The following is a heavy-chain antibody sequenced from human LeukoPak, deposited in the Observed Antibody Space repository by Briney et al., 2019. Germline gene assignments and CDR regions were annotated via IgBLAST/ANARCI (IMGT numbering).Heavy chain of an antibody. V-gene: IGHV3-11*04. Sequence: PGGSLRLSCVASGFTFSDYYMSWIRQAPGKGLEWVSYIRSSGTTIHYADSVKGRFTISRDNAKNSLYLQMNSLRAEDTAVYYCGRDRGELTDVFDYWGQGTLVTVSS. CDR3: GRDRGELTDVFDY. J-gene: IGHJ4*02. CDR1: GFTFSDYY. D-gene: IGHD3-9*01. CDR2: IRSSGTTI.